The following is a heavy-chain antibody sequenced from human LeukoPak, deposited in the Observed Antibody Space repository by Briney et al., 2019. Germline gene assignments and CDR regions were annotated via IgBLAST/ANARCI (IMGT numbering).Heavy chain of an antibody. CDR1: GFTFSSYW. D-gene: IGHD2-21*01. V-gene: IGHV3-74*01. CDR2: INSDGSST. CDR3: AKVADVYSVYYFDS. J-gene: IGHJ4*02. Sequence: GGSLRLSCAASGFTFSSYWMHWVRQAPGKGLVWVSHINSDGSSTTYADSVKGRFTISRDNSKNILYLQMNILRAEDTALYYCAKVADVYSVYYFDSWGPGTLVTVSS.